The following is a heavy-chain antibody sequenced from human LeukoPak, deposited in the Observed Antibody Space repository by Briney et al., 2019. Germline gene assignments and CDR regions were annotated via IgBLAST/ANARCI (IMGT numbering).Heavy chain of an antibody. CDR3: AKDHYWSIDY. V-gene: IGHV3-21*01. D-gene: IGHD3-3*01. Sequence: GGSLRLSCTASGSTFSGYSMNWIRQAPGKGLEWVSSFGTRSTSIYHAGSVKGRFAISRDNAKNSLYLQMNSLRAEDTGVYYCAKDHYWSIDYWGRGTLVPVSS. CDR1: GSTFSGYS. CDR2: FGTRSTSI. J-gene: IGHJ4*02.